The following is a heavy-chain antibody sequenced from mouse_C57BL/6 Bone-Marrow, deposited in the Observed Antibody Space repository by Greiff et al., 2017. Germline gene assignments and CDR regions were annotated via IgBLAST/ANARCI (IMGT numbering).Heavy chain of an antibody. V-gene: IGHV5-2*01. Sequence: VQLKESGGGLVQPGESLKLSCESNEYEFPSHDMSWVRQTPEKRLALVAAINSDGGSTYYPDTMERRFIISRDNTKKTLYLQMSSLRAEDTALYYCASNYSNYDFDYWGQGTTLTVSS. CDR2: INSDGGST. CDR3: ASNYSNYDFDY. D-gene: IGHD2-5*01. J-gene: IGHJ2*01. CDR1: EYEFPSHD.